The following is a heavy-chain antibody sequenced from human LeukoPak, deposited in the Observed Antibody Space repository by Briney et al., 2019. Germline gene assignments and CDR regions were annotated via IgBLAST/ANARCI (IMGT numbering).Heavy chain of an antibody. CDR1: GSSISSYY. V-gene: IGHV4-59*13. CDR2: FYYVAST. Sequence: ADLLFSTWSVSGSSISSYYWSWFRMPPGKGLEWMGYFYYVASTNYNPSLKSRVTISVDTSKSPSSLKLSSLTAADTAVYYCARELWANDAFNIWSQGTMVTASS. J-gene: IGHJ3*02. CDR3: ARELWANDAFNI. D-gene: IGHD3-10*01.